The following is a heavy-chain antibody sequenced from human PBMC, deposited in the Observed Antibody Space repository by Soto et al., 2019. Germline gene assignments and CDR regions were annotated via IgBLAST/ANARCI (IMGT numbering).Heavy chain of an antibody. D-gene: IGHD3-3*01. J-gene: IGHJ4*02. V-gene: IGHV4-39*01. CDR1: GGSISSSSYY. Sequence: SETLSLTCTVSGGSISSSSYYWGWIRQPPGKGLEWIGSIYYSGSTYYNPSLKSRVTISVDTSKNQFSLKLSSVTAADTAVYYCARRFYDFWSGYDFPVYFDYWGQGTLVTVSS. CDR2: IYYSGST. CDR3: ARRFYDFWSGYDFPVYFDY.